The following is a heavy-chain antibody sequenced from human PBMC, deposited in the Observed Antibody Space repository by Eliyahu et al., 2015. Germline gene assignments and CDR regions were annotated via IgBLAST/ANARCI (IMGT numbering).Heavy chain of an antibody. V-gene: IGHV4-39*01. D-gene: IGHD3-16*01. CDR1: AASFSXTAYY. CDR2: AYYTGST. Sequence: QLQVQESGPGLVKPSXXLSLTCTVSAASFSXTAYYWGWVRXPPGKGLEWIGGAYYTGSTYYNPSFKSRVTISVDTSKNQFSLRLSSVTAADTAVYYCARHFRLWVFDSWGQGRLVTVSS. CDR3: ARHFRLWVFDS. J-gene: IGHJ4*02.